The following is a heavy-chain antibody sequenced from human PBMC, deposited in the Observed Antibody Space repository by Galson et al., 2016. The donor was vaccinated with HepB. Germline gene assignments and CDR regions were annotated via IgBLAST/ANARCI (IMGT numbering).Heavy chain of an antibody. Sequence: SLRLSCATSGFTFGDYGMSWFRQAPGKGLECVANLKQDGSDKYYVDSVMGRFTISRDNAKNSLYLQMNSLSAEDTAVYYCATGGSRGISDAFGFWGQGTMVTVSS. D-gene: IGHD3-16*01. V-gene: IGHV3-7*01. CDR3: ATGGSRGISDAFGF. CDR2: LKQDGSDK. CDR1: GFTFGDYG. J-gene: IGHJ3*01.